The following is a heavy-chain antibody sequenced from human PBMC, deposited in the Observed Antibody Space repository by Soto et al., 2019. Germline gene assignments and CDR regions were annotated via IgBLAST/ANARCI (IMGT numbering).Heavy chain of an antibody. CDR1: GSTVSRNY. CDR3: ANQRGGYDRDFDH. V-gene: IGHV3-66*01. Sequence: EVHLVESGGGLVQPGGSLRLSCAASGSTVSRNYMSWVRQAPGKGLEWVSVIYSDGSTYYADSVRGRFTISRDNSKNTLYLQMNSLRVEDTALYYCANQRGGYDRDFDHWGQGTLVTXSS. CDR2: IYSDGST. J-gene: IGHJ4*02. D-gene: IGHD5-12*01.